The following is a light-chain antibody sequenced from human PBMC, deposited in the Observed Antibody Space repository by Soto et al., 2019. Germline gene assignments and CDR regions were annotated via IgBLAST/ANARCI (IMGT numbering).Light chain of an antibody. V-gene: IGKV1-39*01. CDR1: HSIRTY. J-gene: IGKJ3*01. CDR3: QQGYTTPFT. CDR2: AAS. Sequence: DIQMTQSPSSLSASVGDRVTISCRTSHSIRTYLNWYQQKLGKAPKVLIYAASNLQSGVPSRFSGSGSGTDFTLTISSLQPEDFATYYCQQGYTTPFTFGPGTKVDIK.